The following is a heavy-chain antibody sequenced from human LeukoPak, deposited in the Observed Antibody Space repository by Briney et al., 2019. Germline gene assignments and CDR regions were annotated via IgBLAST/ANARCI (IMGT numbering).Heavy chain of an antibody. CDR3: AKMGESNAFDI. D-gene: IGHD1-26*01. Sequence: GGSLRLSCAASGFAFSSYGMHWVRQAPGKGLEWVAVIWYGGSNKYYADSVKGRFTISRDNSKNTLYLQMNSLRAEDTAVYYCAKMGESNAFDIWGQGTMVTVSS. J-gene: IGHJ3*02. V-gene: IGHV3-30*02. CDR2: IWYGGSNK. CDR1: GFAFSSYG.